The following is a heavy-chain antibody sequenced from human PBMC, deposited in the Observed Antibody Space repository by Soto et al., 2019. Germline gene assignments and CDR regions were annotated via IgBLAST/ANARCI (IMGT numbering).Heavy chain of an antibody. CDR1: GYTFTGYY. V-gene: IGHV1-2*04. CDR3: ARDSIAVAGTTGGGFWGMDV. Sequence: ASVKVSCKASGYTFTGYYMHWVRQAPGQGLEWMGWINPNSGGTNYAQKFQGWVTMTRDTSISTAYMELSRLRSDDTAVYYCARDSIAVAGTTGGGFWGMDVWGQGTTVTVSS. CDR2: INPNSGGT. D-gene: IGHD6-19*01. J-gene: IGHJ6*02.